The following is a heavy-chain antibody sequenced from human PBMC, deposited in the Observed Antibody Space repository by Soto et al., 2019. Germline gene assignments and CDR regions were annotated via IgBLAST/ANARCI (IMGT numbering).Heavy chain of an antibody. CDR3: ARGVVVVVADTADYYYYYYMDV. D-gene: IGHD2-15*01. J-gene: IGHJ6*03. Sequence: ASGTLSLTCTVSGGSISSGGYYWSWIRQHPGKGLEWIGYIYYSGSTYYNPSLKSRVTISVDTSKNQFSLKLSSVTAADTAVYYCARGVVVVVADTADYYYYYYMDVWGRGTTVTVSS. V-gene: IGHV4-31*03. CDR2: IYYSGST. CDR1: GGSISSGGYY.